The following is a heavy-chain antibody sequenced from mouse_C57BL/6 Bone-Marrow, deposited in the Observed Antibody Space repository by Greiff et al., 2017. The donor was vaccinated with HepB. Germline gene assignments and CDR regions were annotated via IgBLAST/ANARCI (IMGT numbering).Heavy chain of an antibody. D-gene: IGHD2-12*01. CDR3: TRDRPLRRWDYAMDY. CDR1: GFTFSSYA. V-gene: IGHV5-9-1*02. CDR2: ISSGGDYI. J-gene: IGHJ4*01. Sequence: EVKVEESGEGLVKPGGSLKLSCAASGFTFSSYAMSWVRQTPEKRLEWVAYISSGGDYIYYADTVKGRFTISRDNARNTLYLQMSSLKSEDTAMYYCTRDRPLRRWDYAMDYWGQGTSVTVSS.